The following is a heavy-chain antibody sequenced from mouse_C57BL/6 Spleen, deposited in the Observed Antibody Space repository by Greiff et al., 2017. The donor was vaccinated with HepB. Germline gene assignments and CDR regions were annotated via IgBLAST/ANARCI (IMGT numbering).Heavy chain of an antibody. Sequence: VQLQQPGAELVKPGASVKLSCKASGYTFTSYWMHWVKQRPGRGLEWIGRIDPNSGSTNYNEKFKSKATLTVDKSSSTAYMQLSSLTSEDSAVYYCARGPSTGTGAWFAYWGQGTLVTVSA. CDR3: ARGPSTGTGAWFAY. CDR2: IDPNSGST. J-gene: IGHJ3*01. CDR1: GYTFTSYW. D-gene: IGHD4-1*02. V-gene: IGHV1-62-3*01.